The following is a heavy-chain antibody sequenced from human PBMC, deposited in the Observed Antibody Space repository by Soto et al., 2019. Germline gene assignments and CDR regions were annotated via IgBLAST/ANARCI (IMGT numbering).Heavy chain of an antibody. J-gene: IGHJ4*02. CDR1: GFTFSSYS. CDR2: ISSSSSYI. V-gene: IGHV3-21*01. CDR3: ARGSYFDWLFGVFDY. D-gene: IGHD3-9*01. Sequence: GGSLRLSCAASGFTFSSYSMNWVRQAPGKGLEWVSSISSSSSYIYYADSVKGRFTISRDNAKNSLYLQMNSLRAEDTAVYYCARGSYFDWLFGVFDYWGQGTLVTVSS.